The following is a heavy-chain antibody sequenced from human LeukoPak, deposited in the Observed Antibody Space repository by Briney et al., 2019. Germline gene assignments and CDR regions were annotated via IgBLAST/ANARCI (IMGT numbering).Heavy chain of an antibody. CDR2: IYYSGST. D-gene: IGHD6-19*01. CDR3: ASRRSVAAPQGADP. CDR1: GGSISSGDYY. Sequence: KPSETLSLTCTVSGGSISSGDYYWSWIRQPPGKGLEWIGYIYYSGSTYYNPSLKSRVTISVDTSKNQFSLKLSSVTAADTAVYYCASRRSVAAPQGADPWGQGTLVTVSS. J-gene: IGHJ5*02. V-gene: IGHV4-31*03.